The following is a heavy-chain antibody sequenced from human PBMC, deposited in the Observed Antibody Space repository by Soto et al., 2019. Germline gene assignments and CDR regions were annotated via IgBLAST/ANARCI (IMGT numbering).Heavy chain of an antibody. J-gene: IGHJ4*02. V-gene: IGHV4-4*02. Sequence: QVQLQESGPGLVKPSGTLSLTCAVSGASIISMNWWSWVRQPPGKGLEWIGEIHHSGSTNYNPSLMSRVTISVDKSKNQFSLKLTSVTAADTAVYYCARYDYGSGDDYNIDYRGQGTLVTVSS. CDR2: IHHSGST. D-gene: IGHD3-10*01. CDR3: ARYDYGSGDDYNIDY. CDR1: GASIISMNW.